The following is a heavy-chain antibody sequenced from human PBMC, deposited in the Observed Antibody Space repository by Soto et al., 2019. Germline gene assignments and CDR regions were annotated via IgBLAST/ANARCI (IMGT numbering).Heavy chain of an antibody. CDR2: IYYSGST. CDR1: GSSISSGGYY. V-gene: IGHV4-31*03. CDR3: ARSYDIPCMGV. Sequence: SETLSLTCTVSGSSISSGGYYWSWIRQHPGKGLEWIGYIYYSGSTYYNPSLKSRVTISVDTSKNQFSLKLSSVTAADTAVYYCARSYDIPCMGVWGQGTTVTVSS. D-gene: IGHD3-9*01. J-gene: IGHJ6*02.